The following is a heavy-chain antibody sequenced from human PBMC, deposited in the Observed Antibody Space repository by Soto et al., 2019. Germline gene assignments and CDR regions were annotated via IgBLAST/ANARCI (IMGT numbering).Heavy chain of an antibody. V-gene: IGHV3-23*01. CDR3: AKVNDYGDYRGMDV. CDR2: ISGSGGST. J-gene: IGHJ6*03. Sequence: GGSLRLSCAASGFTFSSYAMSWVRQAPGKGLEWVSAISGSGGSTYYADSVKGRFTISRDNSKNTLYLQMNSLRAEDTAVYYCAKVNDYGDYRGMDVWGKGTTVTVSS. D-gene: IGHD4-17*01. CDR1: GFTFSSYA.